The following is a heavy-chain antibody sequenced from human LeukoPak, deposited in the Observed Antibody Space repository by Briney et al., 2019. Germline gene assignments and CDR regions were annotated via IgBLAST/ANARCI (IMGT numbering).Heavy chain of an antibody. J-gene: IGHJ5*02. Sequence: ASVKVSCKASGYTFTGYYMHWVRQAPGQGLEWMGRINPNSGGTNYAQKFQGRVTMTRDTSISTAYMELSRLRSDDTAAYYCATLLDYDILTGYYNWFDPWGQGTLVTVSS. D-gene: IGHD3-9*01. CDR2: INPNSGGT. CDR1: GYTFTGYY. CDR3: ATLLDYDILTGYYNWFDP. V-gene: IGHV1-2*06.